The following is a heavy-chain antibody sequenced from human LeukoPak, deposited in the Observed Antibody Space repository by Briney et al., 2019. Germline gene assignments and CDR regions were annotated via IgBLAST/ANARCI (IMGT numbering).Heavy chain of an antibody. J-gene: IGHJ4*02. CDR2: ISYDGSNK. V-gene: IGHV3-30*04. CDR3: AKDRYCSGGSCYGGAWNY. CDR1: GFTFSSYA. D-gene: IGHD2-15*01. Sequence: GGSLRLSCAASGFTFSSYAMHWVRQAPGKGLEWVAVISYDGSNKYYADSVKGRFTISRDNSKNTLYLQMNSLRAEDTAVYYCAKDRYCSGGSCYGGAWNYWGQGTLVTVSS.